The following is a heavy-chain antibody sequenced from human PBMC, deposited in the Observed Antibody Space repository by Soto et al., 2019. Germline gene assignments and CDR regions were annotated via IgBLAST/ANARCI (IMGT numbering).Heavy chain of an antibody. Sequence: EVQLLESGGGLVQPGGSLRLSCVGSGFTFSSYDMTWVRQAPGKGLEWVSSFSFYGRRDNTYYADSVKGRFTISRDNSRNTVYLQMDNLRVEDTAVYYCAKSLDNGNGGPNDHWGQGTLVTVSS. CDR2: FSFYGRRDNT. V-gene: IGHV3-23*01. J-gene: IGHJ4*02. CDR1: GFTFSSYD. D-gene: IGHD1-20*01. CDR3: AKSLDNGNGGPNDH.